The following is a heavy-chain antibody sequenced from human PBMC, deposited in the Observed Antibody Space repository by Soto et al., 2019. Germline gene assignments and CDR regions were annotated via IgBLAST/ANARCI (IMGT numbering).Heavy chain of an antibody. D-gene: IGHD3-3*01. V-gene: IGHV3-30*18. CDR1: GFTYSTFG. CDR2: IAADGLAQ. CDR3: AKEFFSPQAYWFFDL. J-gene: IGHJ2*01. Sequence: QVQLVESGGGVVQPGRSLRLSCAASGFTYSTFGMHWVRQAPGKGLEWVAVIAADGLAQYYADSVKGRFTISRDNSENTLVLQMNNLGAEDTAVYYCAKEFFSPQAYWFFDLWGRGTIVTVSS.